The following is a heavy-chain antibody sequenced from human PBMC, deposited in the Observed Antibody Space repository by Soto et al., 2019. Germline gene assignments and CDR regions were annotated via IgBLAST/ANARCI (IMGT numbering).Heavy chain of an antibody. CDR3: ASSRARIAARPRFSGYYFDY. J-gene: IGHJ4*02. D-gene: IGHD6-6*01. Sequence: SETLSLTCTVSGGSISSYYWSWIRQPPGKGLEWIGYIYYSGSTNYNPSLKSRVTISVDTSKNQFSLKLSSVTAADTAVYYCASSRARIAARPRFSGYYFDYWGQGTLVTVSS. V-gene: IGHV4-59*01. CDR2: IYYSGST. CDR1: GGSISSYY.